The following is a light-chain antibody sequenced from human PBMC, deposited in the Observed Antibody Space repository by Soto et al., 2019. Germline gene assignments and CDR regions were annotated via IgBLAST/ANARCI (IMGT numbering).Light chain of an antibody. Sequence: DILMTQSPSTLSASVLDRVTITCRASQSVGSSLAWYQQIPGKPPRVLIHAASTLQSGVPSRFSGSGSGTEFSLTISSLQPDDFATCYCQQYRSYPLTFGGGTKVDIK. CDR1: QSVGSS. V-gene: IGKV1-5*03. J-gene: IGKJ4*01. CDR3: QQYRSYPLT. CDR2: AAS.